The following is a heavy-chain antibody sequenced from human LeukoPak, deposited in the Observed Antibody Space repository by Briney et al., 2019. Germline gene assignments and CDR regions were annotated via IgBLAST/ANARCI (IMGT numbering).Heavy chain of an antibody. V-gene: IGHV4-34*01. CDR3: ARVLLAPDAFDI. CDR1: GGSFCGYY. J-gene: IGHJ3*02. CDR2: INHSGST. D-gene: IGHD2/OR15-2a*01. Sequence: PSETLSLTCAVYGGSFCGYYWSSIRQPPGEGLGWSGEINHSGSTNYNPSLTSRVTISVDTSKNQFSLKLSSVTAADTAVYYCARVLLAPDAFDIWGQGTMVTVSS.